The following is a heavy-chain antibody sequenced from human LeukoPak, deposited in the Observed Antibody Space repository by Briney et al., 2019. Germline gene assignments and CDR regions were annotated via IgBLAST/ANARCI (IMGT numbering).Heavy chain of an antibody. CDR3: AKRSAESSGYFDY. J-gene: IGHJ4*02. Sequence: PGGTLRLSCAASGFTFSSHGMSWVRQAPGKGLEWVSAISGSGAFTDYADSVKGRFTISRDNSKSTLYLQMNSLRAEDTAVYYCAKRSAESSGYFDYWGQGTRVTVSS. CDR2: ISGSGAFT. D-gene: IGHD6-19*01. CDR1: GFTFSSHG. V-gene: IGHV3-23*01.